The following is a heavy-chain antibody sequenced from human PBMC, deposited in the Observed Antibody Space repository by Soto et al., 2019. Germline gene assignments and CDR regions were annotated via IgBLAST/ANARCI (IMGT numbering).Heavy chain of an antibody. CDR2: IYYSGST. CDR1: GGSISSYY. CDR3: ARASTTVTTLDY. J-gene: IGHJ4*02. D-gene: IGHD4-17*01. V-gene: IGHV4-59*12. Sequence: PSETLSLTCTVFGGSISSYYWSWIRQPPGKGLEWIGYIYYSGSTNYNPSLKSRVTISVDTSKNQFSLKLSSVTAADTAVYYCARASTTVTTLDYWGQGTLVTVSS.